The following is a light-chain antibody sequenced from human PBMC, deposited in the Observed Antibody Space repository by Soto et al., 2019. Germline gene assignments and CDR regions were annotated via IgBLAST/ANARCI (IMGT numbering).Light chain of an antibody. CDR2: DAS. V-gene: IGKV3-11*01. CDR3: QQRSNWPT. J-gene: IGKJ5*01. Sequence: EIVLTQSPATLSLSPGERATLSCRASQSISFYLTWYQHKPGQAPRLLIYDASNRATGIPARFSGSGCGTDFTLTISSLEPEDFAVYYCQQRSNWPTFGQGTRLEIK. CDR1: QSISFY.